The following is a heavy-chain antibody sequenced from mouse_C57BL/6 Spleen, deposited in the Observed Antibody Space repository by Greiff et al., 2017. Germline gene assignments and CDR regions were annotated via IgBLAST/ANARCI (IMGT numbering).Heavy chain of an antibody. CDR3: TRKRGAMDY. J-gene: IGHJ4*01. CDR2: IDPETGGT. Sequence: VQLLQSGAELVRPGASVTLSCKASGYTFTDYEMHWVKQTPVHSLEWIGAIDPETGGTAYNQKFKGKAILTADKSSSTAYMELRSLTSEDSAVXYCTRKRGAMDYWGQGTSVTVSS. V-gene: IGHV1-15*01. CDR1: GYTFTDYE.